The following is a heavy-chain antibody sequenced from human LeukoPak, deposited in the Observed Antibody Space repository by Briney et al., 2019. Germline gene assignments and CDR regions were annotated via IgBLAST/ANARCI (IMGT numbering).Heavy chain of an antibody. D-gene: IGHD6-13*01. CDR2: ISGSDGST. V-gene: IGHV3-23*01. CDR3: AKEYSSSWYDGGLFDY. Sequence: PGGSLRLSCAASGFTFSSYAMSWVRQAPGKGLEWVSAISGSDGSTYYADSVKGRFTISRDNSKNTLYLQMNSLRAEDTAVYYCAKEYSSSWYDGGLFDYWGQGTLVTVSS. CDR1: GFTFSSYA. J-gene: IGHJ4*02.